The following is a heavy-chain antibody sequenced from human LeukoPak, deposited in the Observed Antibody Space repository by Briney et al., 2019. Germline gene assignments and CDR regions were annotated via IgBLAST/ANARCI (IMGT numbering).Heavy chain of an antibody. CDR3: ARPLDSSSNYFDY. Sequence: PGGSLRLSCAASGFTFSSYAMNWVRQAPGKGLEWVSFISSSSNYMSYADSVKGRFTISRDNAKNSLYLQMNSLRAEDTAVYYCARPLDSSSNYFDYWGQGTLVTVSA. D-gene: IGHD6-13*01. CDR2: ISSSSNYM. CDR1: GFTFSSYA. J-gene: IGHJ4*02. V-gene: IGHV3-21*01.